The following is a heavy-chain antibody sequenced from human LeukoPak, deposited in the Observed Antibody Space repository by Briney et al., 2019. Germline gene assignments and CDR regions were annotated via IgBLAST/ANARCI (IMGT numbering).Heavy chain of an antibody. D-gene: IGHD3-10*01. CDR2: ISGSGGIT. CDR3: AKAIQYGSGNYDY. Sequence: GGSLRLSCAASGFTFSSYAMTWVRQAPGKGLEWASAISGSGGITYYADSVKGRFTISRDNSKNTLYLQMRSLRAEDTAVYYCAKAIQYGSGNYDYWGQGSLVTVPS. CDR1: GFTFSSYA. J-gene: IGHJ4*02. V-gene: IGHV3-23*01.